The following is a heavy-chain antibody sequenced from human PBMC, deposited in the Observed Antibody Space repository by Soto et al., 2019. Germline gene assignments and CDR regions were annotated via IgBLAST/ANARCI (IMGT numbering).Heavy chain of an antibody. CDR1: GGSINSSSYF. V-gene: IGHV4-39*01. Sequence: QLQLQESGPGLVKPSETLSLTYSVSGGSINSSSYFWGWVRQPPGKGLEWIGSIYYSGSTYYNPSLRSRVTISVDTSKNQFSLKLSSVTAADTAVFYCARHYSSGSRNWFDPWGQGTLVTVSS. J-gene: IGHJ5*02. CDR3: ARHYSSGSRNWFDP. CDR2: IYYSGST. D-gene: IGHD6-19*01.